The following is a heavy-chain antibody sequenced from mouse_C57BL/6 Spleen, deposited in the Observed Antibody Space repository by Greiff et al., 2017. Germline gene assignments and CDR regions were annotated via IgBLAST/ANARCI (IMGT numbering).Heavy chain of an antibody. D-gene: IGHD2-1*01. J-gene: IGHJ4*01. CDR3: AERNLPRAMDY. V-gene: IGHV2-3*01. CDR1: GFSLTSYG. Sequence: VQLKESGPGLVAPSQSLSITCTVSGFSLTSYGVSWVRQPPGQGLEWLGVIRGDGSTNYHSAMISRQSISKDNTKSQVFLKLNSLQTDDTATYYCAERNLPRAMDYWGQGTSVTVSS. CDR2: IRGDGST.